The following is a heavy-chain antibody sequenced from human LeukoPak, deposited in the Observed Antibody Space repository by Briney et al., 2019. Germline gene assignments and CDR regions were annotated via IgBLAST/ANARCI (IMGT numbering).Heavy chain of an antibody. CDR2: INHSGST. CDR1: GGSFSGYY. J-gene: IGHJ4*02. Sequence: PSETLSLTCAVYGGSFSGYYWSWIRQPPGKGLEWIGEINHSGSTNYNPSLKSRVTISADTSKNQFSLKLSSVTAADTAVYYCGGGSGWYVDYWGQGTLVTVSS. CDR3: GGGSGWYVDY. V-gene: IGHV4-34*01. D-gene: IGHD6-19*01.